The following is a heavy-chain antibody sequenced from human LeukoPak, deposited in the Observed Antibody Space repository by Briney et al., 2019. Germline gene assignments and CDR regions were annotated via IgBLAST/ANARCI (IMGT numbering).Heavy chain of an antibody. V-gene: IGHV4-59*08. D-gene: IGHD2-21*01. CDR1: GRSISTYY. CDR3: ARHATLVLWTDY. J-gene: IGHJ4*02. CDR2: IHYSGST. Sequence: SETLSLTCTVSGRSISTYYWSWIRQPPGKGLEWVGYIHYSGSTNYNPSLKSRVTISVDTSKNQFSLKLTSVTAADTAVYYCARHATLVLWTDYWGQGTLVTVSS.